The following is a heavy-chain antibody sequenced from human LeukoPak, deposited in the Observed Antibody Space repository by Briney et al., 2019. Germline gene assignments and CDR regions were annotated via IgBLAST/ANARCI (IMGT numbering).Heavy chain of an antibody. D-gene: IGHD1-26*01. Sequence: ASVKVSCKASGYTFTSYDINWVRQATGQGLEWMGWMNPNSGNTGYAQKFQGRVTMTRNTSISTAYMELSSLRSEDTAVYYCARGRIRVRRGGRGPSSHYFDFWGQGALVSVSS. CDR1: GYTFTSYD. J-gene: IGHJ4*02. CDR3: ARGRIRVRRGGRGPSSHYFDF. V-gene: IGHV1-8*01. CDR2: MNPNSGNT.